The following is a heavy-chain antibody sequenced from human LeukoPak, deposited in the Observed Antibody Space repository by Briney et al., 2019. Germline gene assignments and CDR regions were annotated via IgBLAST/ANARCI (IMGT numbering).Heavy chain of an antibody. D-gene: IGHD5/OR15-5a*01. CDR2: ISYDGSNK. CDR1: GFTFSSYA. CDR3: AGGNIVSTITEVDY. Sequence: GGSLGLSCAASGFTFSSYAMHWVRQAPGKGLEWVAVISYDGSNKYYADSVKGRFTISRDNSKNTLYLQMNSLRSEDTAVYYCAGGNIVSTITEVDYWGQGTLVTVSS. V-gene: IGHV3-30*04. J-gene: IGHJ4*02.